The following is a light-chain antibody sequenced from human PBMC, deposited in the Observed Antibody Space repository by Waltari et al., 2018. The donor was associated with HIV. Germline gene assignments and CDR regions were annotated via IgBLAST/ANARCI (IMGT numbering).Light chain of an antibody. V-gene: IGKV3-11*01. CDR2: DAS. J-gene: IGKJ2*01. CDR1: QSIRSY. CDR3: QHRSSWPRGT. Sequence: ELVLTQSPATLSLSPGERATLSCSASQSIRSYLAWYQQKPGQAPRLLSYDASNRATGIPARFSGSGSATDFTLTSSSLEPEDFAVYYCQHRSSWPRGTFGQGTKLEIK.